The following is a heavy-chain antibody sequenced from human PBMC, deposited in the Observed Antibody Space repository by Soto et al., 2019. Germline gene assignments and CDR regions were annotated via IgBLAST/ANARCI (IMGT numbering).Heavy chain of an antibody. J-gene: IGHJ6*02. CDR2: INPSGGST. D-gene: IGHD3-10*01. CDR3: ARVFGRITMVRGVIIDYYSMDV. CDR1: GYTFTSYY. Sequence: ASVKVSCKASGYTFTSYYMHWVRQAPGQGLEWMGIINPSGGSTSYAQKFQGRVTMTRDTSTSTVYMELSSLRSEDTAVYYCARVFGRITMVRGVIIDYYSMDVWGQGTTVTVSS. V-gene: IGHV1-46*01.